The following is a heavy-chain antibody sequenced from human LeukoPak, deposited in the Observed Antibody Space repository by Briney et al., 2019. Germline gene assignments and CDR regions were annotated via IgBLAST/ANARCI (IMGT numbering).Heavy chain of an antibody. V-gene: IGHV3-30*02. CDR2: IRYDGSNK. CDR1: GFTFISYA. Sequence: PGPSLRLSCAASGFTFISYAIHWVCQAPGKGLEWVAFIRYDGSNKYYADSVKGRFTISRDNSKNTMYLQMNSLRVDDTAVYYCAKEFGDRGYSFGSLDNWGQGTLVTVSS. J-gene: IGHJ1*01. CDR3: AKEFGDRGYSFGSLDN. D-gene: IGHD5-18*01.